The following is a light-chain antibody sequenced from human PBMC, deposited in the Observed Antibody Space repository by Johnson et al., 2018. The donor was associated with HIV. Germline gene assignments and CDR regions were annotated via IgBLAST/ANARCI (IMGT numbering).Light chain of an antibody. CDR1: SSNIGNNY. Sequence: QSVLTQPPSVSAAPGQKVTISCSGSSSNIGNNYVSWYQQLPGTAPKLLIYENNKRPSGIPDRFSGSKSGTSATLGITGLQTGDEADYYCGTWDSSLSVNYVFGTETKVTVL. J-gene: IGLJ1*01. CDR2: ENN. V-gene: IGLV1-51*02. CDR3: GTWDSSLSVNYV.